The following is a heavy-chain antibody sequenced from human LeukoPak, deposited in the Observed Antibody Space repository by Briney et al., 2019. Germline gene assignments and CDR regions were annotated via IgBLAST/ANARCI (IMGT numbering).Heavy chain of an antibody. CDR3: TRVGPAASHYYYYGMDV. D-gene: IGHD2-2*01. CDR2: IRSKAYGGTT. CDR1: GFTFSTYA. V-gene: IGHV3-49*04. J-gene: IGHJ6*02. Sequence: GGSLRLSCAASGFTFSTYAVNWVRQAPGKGLEWVGFIRSKAYGGTTEYAASVKGRFTISRDDSKSIAYLQMNSLKTEDTAVYYCTRVGPAASHYYYYGMDVWGQGTTVTVSS.